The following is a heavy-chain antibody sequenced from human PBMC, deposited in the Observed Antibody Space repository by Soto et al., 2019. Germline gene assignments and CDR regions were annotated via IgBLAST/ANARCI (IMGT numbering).Heavy chain of an antibody. D-gene: IGHD2-2*01. V-gene: IGHV4-59*01. J-gene: IGHJ6*02. CDR2: IYYSGST. CDR1: GGSISSYY. CDR3: AREGYCSSTSCHYGMDV. Sequence: SETLSLTCTVSGGSISSYYWSRIRQPPGKGLEWIGYIYYSGSTNYNPSLKSRVTISVDTSKNQFSLKLSSVTAADTAVYYCAREGYCSSTSCHYGMDVWGQGTTVTVSS.